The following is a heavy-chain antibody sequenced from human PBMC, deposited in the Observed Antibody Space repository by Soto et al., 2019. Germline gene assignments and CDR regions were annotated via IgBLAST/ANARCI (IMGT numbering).Heavy chain of an antibody. D-gene: IGHD4-17*01. Sequence: SETLSLTCTVSGGSFSSYYWSWIRQPPGKGLEWIGYIYYSGSTNYNPSLKSRVTISVDTSKNQFSLKLSSVTAADTAVYYCARIDLTTVNGNDYWGQGTLVTVSS. CDR1: GGSFSSYY. J-gene: IGHJ4*02. V-gene: IGHV4-59*08. CDR3: ARIDLTTVNGNDY. CDR2: IYYSGST.